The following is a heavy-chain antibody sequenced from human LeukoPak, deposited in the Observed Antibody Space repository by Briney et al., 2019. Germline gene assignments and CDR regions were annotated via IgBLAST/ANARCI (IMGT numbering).Heavy chain of an antibody. CDR2: IYYSGNT. V-gene: IGHV4-59*01. D-gene: IGHD3-22*01. J-gene: IGHJ3*02. CDR3: ARGYYDSSGYNGFDI. Sequence: SETLSLTCTVSGGSISSYYWSWVRQPPGKGLEWIGYIYYSGNTYYSPSLKSRVTISVDTSKNQFSLKLSSVTAGDTAVYYCARGYYDSSGYNGFDIWGQGTVVTVSS. CDR1: GGSISSYY.